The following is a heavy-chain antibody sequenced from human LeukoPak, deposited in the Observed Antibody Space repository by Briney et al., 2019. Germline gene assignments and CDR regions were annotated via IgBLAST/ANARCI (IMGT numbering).Heavy chain of an antibody. CDR3: ARAYQSRDAM. Sequence: PGGSLRPSCAASGFTFSGYWMAWVRQAPGKGLEWVASIKHDGSEQYYVDSVKGRFTISRDNAKNSLYLQMNSLRAEDAAVYYFARAYQSRDAMWCQGTTVTVSS. D-gene: IGHD5-24*01. CDR1: GFTFSGYW. J-gene: IGHJ3*01. CDR2: IKHDGSEQ. V-gene: IGHV3-7*05.